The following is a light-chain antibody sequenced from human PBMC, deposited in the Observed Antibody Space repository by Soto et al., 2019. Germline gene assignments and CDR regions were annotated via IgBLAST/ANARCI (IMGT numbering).Light chain of an antibody. Sequence: IRITQSPSPLSASTGDRVTITCRASQGISSYLAWYQQKPGKAPKLLIYAASTLQSGVPSRFSGSGSGTDFTLTISCLQSEDFATYYCQQYYSYPRTFGQGTKVDIK. CDR2: AAS. J-gene: IGKJ1*01. CDR1: QGISSY. V-gene: IGKV1-8*01. CDR3: QQYYSYPRT.